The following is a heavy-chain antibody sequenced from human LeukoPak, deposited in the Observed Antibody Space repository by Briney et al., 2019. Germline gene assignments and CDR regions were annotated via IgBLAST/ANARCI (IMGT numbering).Heavy chain of an antibody. CDR1: GFTFSSYW. V-gene: IGHV3-7*01. CDR2: IKGDGSEK. D-gene: IGHD3-9*01. Sequence: GGSLRLSCAASGFTFSSYWMSWVRQAPGKGLEWVANIKGDGSEKYYVDSVKGRFSISRDNAKNFLYLQVNSLRADDTAVYYCARRGGLRYFDWLLPFDYWGQGTLVTVSS. CDR3: ARRGGLRYFDWLLPFDY. J-gene: IGHJ4*02.